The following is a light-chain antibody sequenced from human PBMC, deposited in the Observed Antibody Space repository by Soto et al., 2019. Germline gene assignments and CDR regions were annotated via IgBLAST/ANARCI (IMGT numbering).Light chain of an antibody. V-gene: IGLV2-8*01. CDR3: SSFASSNTFV. Sequence: QSALTQPPSASGSPGQSVTISCTGTSSDVGAYDYVSWYQQHPGEAPKLMIYEVTKRPSGVPDRFSGSKSGNTASLTVSGLQTEDEADYYCSSFASSNTFVFGTGTKVTVL. CDR2: EVT. J-gene: IGLJ1*01. CDR1: SSDVGAYDY.